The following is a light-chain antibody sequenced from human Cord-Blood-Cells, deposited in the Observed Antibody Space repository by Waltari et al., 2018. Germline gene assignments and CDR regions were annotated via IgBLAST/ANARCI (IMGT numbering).Light chain of an antibody. J-gene: IGLJ3*02. CDR1: SSDVGSYNR. CDR3: QSYDSSNWV. V-gene: IGLV2-18*02. CDR2: EVS. Sequence: QSALTQPPSVSGSPGQSVTISCTGTSSDVGSYNRVSWYQQPPGTAPKLMIYEVSNRPSGVPDRFSGSIDSSSNSASLTISGLKTEDEADYYCQSYDSSNWVFGGGTKLTVL.